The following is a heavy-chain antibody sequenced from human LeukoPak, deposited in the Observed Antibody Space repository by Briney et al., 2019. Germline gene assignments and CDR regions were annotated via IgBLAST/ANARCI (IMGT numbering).Heavy chain of an antibody. Sequence: GGSLRLSCAASGFTVTTNYIVWVRQAPGKGLEWVSGMFGGGGTYYADSVKGRFTISRDNSKNTLYLQMTSLRPEDTAVYLCARSDSSSTRRAFDTWGLGTMVSVSS. J-gene: IGHJ3*02. CDR2: MFGGGGT. V-gene: IGHV3-66*02. CDR1: GFTVTTNY. D-gene: IGHD6-6*01. CDR3: ARSDSSSTRRAFDT.